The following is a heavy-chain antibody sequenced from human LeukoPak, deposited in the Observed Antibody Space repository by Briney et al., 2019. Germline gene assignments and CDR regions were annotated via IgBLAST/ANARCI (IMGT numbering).Heavy chain of an antibody. D-gene: IGHD3-10*01. V-gene: IGHV4-59*01. CDR3: ATTPGPH. J-gene: IGHJ4*02. CDR2: IYYSGST. CDR1: GGSISSYC. Sequence: SETLSLTCTVSGGSISSYCWSWIRLPPGKGLEWIGYIYYSGSTNYNPSLKSRVTISVDTSKNQFSLKLNSVTAADTAVYYCATTPGPHWGQGTLVTVSS.